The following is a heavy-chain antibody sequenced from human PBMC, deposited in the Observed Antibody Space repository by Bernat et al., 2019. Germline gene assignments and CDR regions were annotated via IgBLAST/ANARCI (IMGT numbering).Heavy chain of an antibody. J-gene: IGHJ4*02. CDR3: ARVGVNSAGPSDY. V-gene: IGHV4-34*01. CDR2: INHSGST. Sequence: QVQLQQWGAGLLKPSETLSLTCAVYGGSFSGYYWSWIRQPPGKGLEWIGEINHSGSTNYNPSLKSRVTISVDTSKNQFSLKLSSVTAADTAVDYCARVGVNSAGPSDYWGQGTLVTVSS. CDR1: GGSFSGYY. D-gene: IGHD3-3*01.